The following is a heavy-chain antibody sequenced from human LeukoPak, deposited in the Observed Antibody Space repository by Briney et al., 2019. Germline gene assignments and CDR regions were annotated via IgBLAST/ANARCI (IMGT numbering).Heavy chain of an antibody. CDR3: AREDSMILVAGFDY. Sequence: SVKVSCKASGGTFSSYAISWVRQAPGQGLEWMGRIIPIFGTANYAQKFQGRVTITTDESTSTAYMELSSLSSEDTAVSYCAREDSMILVAGFDYWGQGPLVTVSS. CDR1: GGTFSSYA. V-gene: IGHV1-69*05. D-gene: IGHD3-22*01. J-gene: IGHJ4*02. CDR2: IIPIFGTA.